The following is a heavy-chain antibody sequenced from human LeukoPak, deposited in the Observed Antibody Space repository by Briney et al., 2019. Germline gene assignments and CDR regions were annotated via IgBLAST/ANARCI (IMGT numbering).Heavy chain of an antibody. J-gene: IGHJ6*03. V-gene: IGHV4-39*01. CDR2: IYYSGTT. D-gene: IGHD3-10*01. Sequence: PSETLSLTCTVSGGPISSSHYYWGWIRQTPGKGLEWIGTIYYSGTTYYNPSLESRATISEDTSKNQSSLTLRSVTAADTAVYYCARQISDYYYYYIDVWGKGTTVTVSS. CDR1: GGPISSSHYY. CDR3: ARQISDYYYYYIDV.